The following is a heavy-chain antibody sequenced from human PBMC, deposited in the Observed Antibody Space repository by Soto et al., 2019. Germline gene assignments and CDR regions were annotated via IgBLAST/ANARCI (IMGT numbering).Heavy chain of an antibody. D-gene: IGHD4-17*01. CDR3: ARSPEATVTAFDY. CDR1: GGSISSGGYY. CDR2: IDYSGST. Sequence: QVQLQESGPGLVKPSQTLSLTCTVSGGSISSGGYYWSWIRQHPGKGLEWIGYIDYSGSTYYNPSLKSRSTISADTSKNQFFRKLSSVTAADTAVYYCARSPEATVTAFDYWGQGTLVTVSS. J-gene: IGHJ4*02. V-gene: IGHV4-31*03.